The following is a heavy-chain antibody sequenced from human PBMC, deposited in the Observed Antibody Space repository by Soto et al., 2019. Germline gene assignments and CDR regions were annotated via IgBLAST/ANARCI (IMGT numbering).Heavy chain of an antibody. CDR2: INHSGST. CDR3: ARSPLVVTAKGNYFDY. Sequence: QVQLQQWGAGLLKPSETLSLTCAVYGGSFSGYYWSWIRQPPGKGLGWIGEINHSGSTNYNPSLRRRVTISVDTSKNQFSLKLSSVTAADTAVYYCARSPLVVTAKGNYFDYWGQGTLVTVSS. D-gene: IGHD2-21*02. J-gene: IGHJ4*02. V-gene: IGHV4-34*01. CDR1: GGSFSGYY.